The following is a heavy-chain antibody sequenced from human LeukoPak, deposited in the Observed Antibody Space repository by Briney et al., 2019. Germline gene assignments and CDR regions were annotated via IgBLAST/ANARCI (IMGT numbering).Heavy chain of an antibody. CDR2: INPSGGST. Sequence: ASVKVSCKASGYTSTSYYMHWVRQAPGQGLEWMGIINPSGGSTSYAQKFQGRVTMTRDMSTSTVYMGLSSLRSEDTAVYYCARGQFLEWLLPDYWGQGTLVTVSS. J-gene: IGHJ4*02. CDR3: ARGQFLEWLLPDY. CDR1: GYTSTSYY. V-gene: IGHV1-46*01. D-gene: IGHD3-3*01.